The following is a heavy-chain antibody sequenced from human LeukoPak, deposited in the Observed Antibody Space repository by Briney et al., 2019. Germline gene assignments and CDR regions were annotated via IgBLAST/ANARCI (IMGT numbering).Heavy chain of an antibody. CDR2: ISSSSSTI. Sequence: GGSLRLSCAASGFTFSSYSMNWVRQAPGKGLEWVSYISSSSSTIYYADSVKGRFTISRDNALNSLYLQMNSLRAEDTAIYYCARSIPYGTTWYGRSDYWGQGTLVTVSS. D-gene: IGHD6-13*01. CDR3: ARSIPYGTTWYGRSDY. V-gene: IGHV3-48*04. J-gene: IGHJ4*02. CDR1: GFTFSSYS.